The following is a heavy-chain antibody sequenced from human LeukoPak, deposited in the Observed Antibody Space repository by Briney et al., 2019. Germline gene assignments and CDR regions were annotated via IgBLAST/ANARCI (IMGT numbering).Heavy chain of an antibody. J-gene: IGHJ3*02. D-gene: IGHD6-13*01. CDR3: ARAGYSSSWYLDAFDI. V-gene: IGHV4-31*03. CDR2: IYYSGST. CDR1: GGSISSGGYY. Sequence: SETLSLTCTVSGGSISSGGYYWSWIRQHPGKGLEWIGYIYYSGSTYYNPSLKSRVTISVDTSKNQFSLKLSSVTAADTAVYYCARAGYSSSWYLDAFDIWGQGTMVTVSS.